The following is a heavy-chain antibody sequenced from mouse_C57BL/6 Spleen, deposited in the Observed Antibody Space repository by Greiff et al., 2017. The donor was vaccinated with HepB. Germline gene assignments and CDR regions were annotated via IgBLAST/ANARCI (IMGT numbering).Heavy chain of an antibody. Sequence: VQLQQSGAELVKPGASVKISCKASGYAFSSYWMNWVKQRPGKGLEWIGQIYPGDGDTNYNGKFKGKATLTADKSSSTAYMQLSSLTSDDAAVYFCAREGNDYLFAYWGQGTLVTVSA. CDR1: GYAFSSYW. CDR3: AREGNDYLFAY. J-gene: IGHJ3*01. CDR2: IYPGDGDT. D-gene: IGHD2-4*01. V-gene: IGHV1-80*01.